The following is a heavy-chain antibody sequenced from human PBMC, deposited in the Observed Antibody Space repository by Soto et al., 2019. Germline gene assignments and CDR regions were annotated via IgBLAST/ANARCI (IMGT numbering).Heavy chain of an antibody. CDR2: VYYTGST. D-gene: IGHD3-10*01. Sequence: QLQLQESGPGLLKPSETLSLSCSVSGGFISNNNYYWGWIRQSPGRGLEWIAGVYYTGSTYYNPSLRSRVTMSVDTSKNPLSLMLTSVSAAATAVYYGASHRYGLGRKGLSDYWGQGTLVTVSS. V-gene: IGHV4-39*01. J-gene: IGHJ4*02. CDR1: GGFISNNNYY. CDR3: ASHRYGLGRKGLSDY.